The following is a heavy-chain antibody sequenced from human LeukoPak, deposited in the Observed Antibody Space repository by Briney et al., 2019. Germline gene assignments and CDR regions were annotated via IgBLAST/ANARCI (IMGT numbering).Heavy chain of an antibody. V-gene: IGHV3-23*01. Sequence: GGSLRLSCAASGFSFSSYAMSWVRQAPGKGLEWVSAISGSGGSAYYADSVKGRFTISRDNSKNTLYLQMNSLRAEDTAVYYCAKDGSAPYSGSYSLDLLDIWGQGTMVTVSS. D-gene: IGHD1-26*01. CDR1: GFSFSSYA. CDR3: AKDGSAPYSGSYSLDLLDI. CDR2: ISGSGGSA. J-gene: IGHJ3*02.